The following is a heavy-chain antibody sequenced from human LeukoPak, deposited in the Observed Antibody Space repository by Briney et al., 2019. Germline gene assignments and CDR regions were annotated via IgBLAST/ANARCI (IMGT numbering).Heavy chain of an antibody. CDR3: ARSDEDCSSTSCYGGGSSSSYGDYYYGMDV. CDR1: GGTFINYT. Sequence: SVKVSCKGSGGTFINYTISWVRQAPGQGLEWMGGIIPILGIANYAQKFQGRVTITADKSTSTAYMELSSLRSEDTAVYYCARSDEDCSSTSCYGGGSSSSYGDYYYGMDVWGQGTTVTVSS. V-gene: IGHV1-69*02. D-gene: IGHD2-2*01. CDR2: IIPILGIA. J-gene: IGHJ6*02.